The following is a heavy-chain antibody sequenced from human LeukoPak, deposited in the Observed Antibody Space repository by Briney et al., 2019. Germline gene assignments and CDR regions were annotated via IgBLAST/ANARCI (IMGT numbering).Heavy chain of an antibody. CDR2: IYSDGNT. CDR3: ARAPSGWYFDS. D-gene: IGHD6-19*01. Sequence: GGSLRLSCAASGFTVSSVYISWVRQAPGKGLEWLSAIYSDGNTYYADSVKGRFTIFRDNSKNMLYLQMNSLRADDTAVYYCARAPSGWYFDSWGQGTLVTVSS. J-gene: IGHJ4*02. CDR1: GFTVSSVY. V-gene: IGHV3-53*01.